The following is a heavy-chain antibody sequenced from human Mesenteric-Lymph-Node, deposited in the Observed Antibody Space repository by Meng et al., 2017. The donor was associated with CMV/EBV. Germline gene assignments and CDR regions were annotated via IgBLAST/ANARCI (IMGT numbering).Heavy chain of an antibody. CDR2: ISAYNGNT. J-gene: IGHJ5*02. V-gene: IGHV1-18*01. CDR3: ARGVAVAGTGWFDP. CDR1: GYTFTSYG. Sequence: KASGYTFTSYGISGVRQAPGQGLEWMGWISAYNGNTNYAQKLQGRVTMTTDTSTSTAYMELRSLRSDDTAVYYCARGVAVAGTGWFDPWGQGTLVTVSS. D-gene: IGHD6-19*01.